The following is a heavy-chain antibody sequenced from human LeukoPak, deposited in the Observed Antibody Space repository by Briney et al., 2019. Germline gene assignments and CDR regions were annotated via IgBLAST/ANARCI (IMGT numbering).Heavy chain of an antibody. CDR2: IYYSGST. Sequence: PSETLSHTCTVSGGSISGSFYYWGWIRQPPGKGLEWIGSIYYSGSTYYNPSLKSRVTISVDTSKNQFSLNLSSVTAADTAVYYCARRGLIDYWGQGTLVTVSS. CDR1: GGSISGSFYY. V-gene: IGHV4-39*01. J-gene: IGHJ4*02. D-gene: IGHD3/OR15-3a*01. CDR3: ARRGLIDY.